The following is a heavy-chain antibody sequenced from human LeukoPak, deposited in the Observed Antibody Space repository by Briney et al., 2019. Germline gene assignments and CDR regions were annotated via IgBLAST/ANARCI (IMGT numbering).Heavy chain of an antibody. CDR2: IYGGGGT. V-gene: IGHV3-66*01. D-gene: IGHD1-14*01. CDR3: ASLPGDGFDI. CDR1: GLNVSSKY. Sequence: GGPLRLSCVVSGLNVSSKYLNWVRQAPGKGLEWVSLIYGGGGTYYADSVKGRFTISRDNFKNTLYLQMNRLRAEDTAVYYCASLPGDGFDIWGQGTMVTVSS. J-gene: IGHJ3*02.